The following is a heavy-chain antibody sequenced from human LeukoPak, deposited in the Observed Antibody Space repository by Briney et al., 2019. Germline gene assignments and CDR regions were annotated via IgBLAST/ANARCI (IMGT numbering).Heavy chain of an antibody. CDR1: GYTFTNYA. D-gene: IGHD3/OR15-3a*01. J-gene: IGHJ4*02. Sequence: GASVKVSCKASGYTFTNYAINWVRQAPGQGLEWMGWMNTNTVNPTYARGFTGRFVFSLDTSVSTAYLQISSLKAEDTAVYYCARGTSGLVTTNDYWGQGTLVTVSS. CDR3: ARGTSGLVTTNDY. V-gene: IGHV7-4-1*02. CDR2: MNTNTVNP.